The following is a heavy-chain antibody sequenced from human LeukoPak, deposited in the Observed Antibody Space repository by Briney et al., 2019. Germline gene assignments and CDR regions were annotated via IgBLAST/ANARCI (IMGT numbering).Heavy chain of an antibody. CDR2: IYYSGST. V-gene: IGHV4-59*01. CDR3: VRTSSSGYYWYFDL. CDR1: GGSLSTYY. Sequence: SETLSLTCTVSGGSLSTYYWSWIRQPPGKGLEWIGYIYYSGSTNYNPSLKRRVTISVDTSKNQFSLKLSSVTAADTAVYYCVRTSSSGYYWYFDLWGRGTLVTVSS. J-gene: IGHJ2*01. D-gene: IGHD3-22*01.